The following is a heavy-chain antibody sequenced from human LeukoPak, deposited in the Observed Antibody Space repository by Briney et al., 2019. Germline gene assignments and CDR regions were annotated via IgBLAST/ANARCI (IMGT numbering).Heavy chain of an antibody. CDR1: GFTFTSYS. D-gene: IGHD4-17*01. V-gene: IGHV3-21*01. CDR3: ARDLMTTVTTVDY. J-gene: IGHJ4*02. Sequence: PGRSLRLSCAVSGFTFTSYSMDWVCQAQGTGLEWVSSISSSSSYTYYADSVKGRFTISRDNAKNSLYLQMNSLRAEDTAVYYCARDLMTTVTTVDYWGQGTLVTVSS. CDR2: ISSSSSYT.